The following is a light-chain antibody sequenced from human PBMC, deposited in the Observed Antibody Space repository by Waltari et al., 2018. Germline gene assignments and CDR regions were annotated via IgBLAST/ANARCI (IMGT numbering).Light chain of an antibody. Sequence: QSALTQPASVSESPGQSITISCTGTSNDVGVYNYVSWYQHLPGKAPKLIIYDVSRLPSGVSNRFSGSKSGTTASLTISGLQAEDEADYYCSSYTNTNTIVFGGGTKVTVL. CDR1: SNDVGVYNY. CDR3: SSYTNTNTIV. J-gene: IGLJ2*01. V-gene: IGLV2-14*03. CDR2: DVS.